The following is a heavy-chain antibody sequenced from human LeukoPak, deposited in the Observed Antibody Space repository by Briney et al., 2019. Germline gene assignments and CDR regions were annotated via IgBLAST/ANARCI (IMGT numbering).Heavy chain of an antibody. V-gene: IGHV3-21*01. D-gene: IGHD3-10*01. J-gene: IGHJ4*02. Sequence: GGSLRLSCAASGLTFSSYSMNWVRQAPGKGLEWVSSISSSSSYIYYADSVKGRFTISRDNAKNSLYLQMNSLRAEDTAVYYCAREVESMVRGVIGYWGQGTLVTVSS. CDR1: GLTFSSYS. CDR2: ISSSSSYI. CDR3: AREVESMVRGVIGY.